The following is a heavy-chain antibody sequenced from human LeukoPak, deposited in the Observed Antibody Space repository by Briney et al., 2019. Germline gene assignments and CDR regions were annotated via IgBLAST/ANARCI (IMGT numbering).Heavy chain of an antibody. D-gene: IGHD5-24*01. J-gene: IGHJ4*02. CDR1: GFSLGSYW. CDR3: AREGREGYNYPALDF. V-gene: IGHV3-7*03. Sequence: GGSLRLSCVASGFSLGSYWMAWVREAPGKGLEWVANMKHDGIEKYHVDSVKGRFTISRDNNKNSLYLNMNTVRGEDTAVFYCAREGREGYNYPALDFWGGGILV. CDR2: MKHDGIEK.